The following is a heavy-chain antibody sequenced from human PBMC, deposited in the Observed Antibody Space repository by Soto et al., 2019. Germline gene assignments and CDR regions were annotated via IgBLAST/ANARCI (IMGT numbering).Heavy chain of an antibody. CDR1: GFTFSSYA. D-gene: IGHD1-26*01. V-gene: IGHV3-23*01. CDR2: ISGSGGTT. CDR3: APRKYGSFNIGAFDI. Sequence: EVQLLESGGGLGQPGGSLRLSCAASGFTFSSYAITWVRQAPGQGLEWVASISGSGGTTNYADSVKGRFTISRDNSKKTAYLQMNSLLAEDTAVYYCAPRKYGSFNIGAFDIWGQGTMVTVSS. J-gene: IGHJ3*02.